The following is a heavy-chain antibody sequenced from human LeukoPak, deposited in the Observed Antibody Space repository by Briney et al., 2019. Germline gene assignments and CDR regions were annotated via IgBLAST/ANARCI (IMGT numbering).Heavy chain of an antibody. Sequence: GGSLRLSCAASGFTFSNFWMTWVRQAPGKGLEWVAVISYDGSNKYYADSVKGRFTISRDNSKNTLYLQMNSLRAEDTAVYYCAREPPRDIVVVPAATFDYWGQGTLVTVSS. J-gene: IGHJ4*02. CDR2: ISYDGSNK. D-gene: IGHD2-2*01. CDR1: GFTFSNFW. CDR3: AREPPRDIVVVPAATFDY. V-gene: IGHV3-30-3*01.